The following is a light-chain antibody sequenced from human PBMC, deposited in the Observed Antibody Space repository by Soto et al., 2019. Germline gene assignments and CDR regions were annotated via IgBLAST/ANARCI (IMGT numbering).Light chain of an antibody. CDR3: AAWDDDLHVWL. CDR1: DSNIGSTA. CDR2: SSN. V-gene: IGLV1-44*01. J-gene: IGLJ3*02. Sequence: QSVLTQPPSVSATPGQGVILSCSGGDSNIGSTAVNWYQQLPGTAPRLLIYSSNQRPSRVPDRISGSKSGTSASLAISGLQSEDEADYYCAAWDDDLHVWLFGGGTKLTVL.